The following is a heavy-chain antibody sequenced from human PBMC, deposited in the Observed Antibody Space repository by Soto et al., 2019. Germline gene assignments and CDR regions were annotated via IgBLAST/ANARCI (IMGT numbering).Heavy chain of an antibody. Sequence: GGSQRLACEASGFTFSNYAMSWVRQAPGKGLEWVSAISGSGGSTYYADSVKGRFTISRDNSKNTLYLQMNSLRAEDTAVYYCAKKITGSGYSYGYWGQGTLVTVSS. J-gene: IGHJ4*02. V-gene: IGHV3-23*01. CDR1: GFTFSNYA. CDR3: AKKITGSGYSYGY. CDR2: ISGSGGST. D-gene: IGHD5-18*01.